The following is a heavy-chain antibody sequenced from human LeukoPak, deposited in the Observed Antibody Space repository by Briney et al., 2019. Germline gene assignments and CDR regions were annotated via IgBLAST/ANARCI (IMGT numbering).Heavy chain of an antibody. Sequence: SETLSLTCAVYGGSFSGYYWSWIRQPPGKGLEWIGEINHSGSTNYNPSLKSRVTISVDTSKNQFSLKLSSVTAADTAVYYCARGRREGSGWLGWFDPWGQGTLVTVSS. CDR1: GGSFSGYY. CDR3: ARGRREGSGWLGWFDP. D-gene: IGHD6-19*01. CDR2: INHSGST. V-gene: IGHV4-34*01. J-gene: IGHJ5*02.